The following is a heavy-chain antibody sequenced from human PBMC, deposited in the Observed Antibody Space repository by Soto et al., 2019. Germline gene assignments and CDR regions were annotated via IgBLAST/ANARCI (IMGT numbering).Heavy chain of an antibody. CDR1: GFTFSTYT. J-gene: IGHJ4*02. V-gene: IGHV3-23*01. CDR2: INGGGGSP. CDR3: AKARCSTSNCYVPDY. Sequence: GSLRLSCAASGFTFSTYTMSWVRRAPGKGLGWVSTINGGGGSPSYADSVQGRFTISRDNPKNTLYLQLNSLTVDDTATYYCAKARCSTSNCYVPDYWGQGAPVTVSS. D-gene: IGHD2-2*01.